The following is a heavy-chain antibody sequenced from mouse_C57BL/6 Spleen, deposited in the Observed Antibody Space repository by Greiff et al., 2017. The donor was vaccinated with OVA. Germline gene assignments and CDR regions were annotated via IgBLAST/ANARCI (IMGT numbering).Heavy chain of an antibody. CDR3: ARFITTVVARNAMDY. CDR2: IDPSDSYT. V-gene: IGHV1-50*01. Sequence: QVQLKQPGAELVKPGASVKLSCKASGYTFTSYWMQWVKQRPGQGLEWIGAIDPSDSYTNYKQQFKGKATLTVDTASSTAYMQLSRLTSADSAVYYCARFITTVVARNAMDYWGQGTSVTVSS. CDR1: GYTFTSYW. D-gene: IGHD1-1*01. J-gene: IGHJ4*01.